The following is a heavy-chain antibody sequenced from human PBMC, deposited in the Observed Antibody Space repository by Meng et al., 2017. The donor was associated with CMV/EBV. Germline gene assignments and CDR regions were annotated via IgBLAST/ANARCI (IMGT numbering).Heavy chain of an antibody. Sequence: QVQLNESAPGLLQPSQTLSLTCTVSGNSISSGNYYWSWVRQTPGKGLEWIGYIHNSGSTYYNPSLESRLTISIDKSKNQFSLKLSSVTAADTAVYYCARAQYSSSCDYWGQGTLVTVSS. CDR2: IHNSGST. CDR3: ARAQYSSSCDY. CDR1: GNSISSGNYY. V-gene: IGHV4-30-4*08. J-gene: IGHJ4*02. D-gene: IGHD6-13*01.